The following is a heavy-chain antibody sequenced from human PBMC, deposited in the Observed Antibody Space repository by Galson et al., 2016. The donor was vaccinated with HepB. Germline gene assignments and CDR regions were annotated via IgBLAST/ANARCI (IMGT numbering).Heavy chain of an antibody. Sequence: SVKVSCKASGFTFTAYGIRWVRQAPGQGLEWMGWINPDSGVTSYAQKFQGRVTMTRDTSISTVYMELSRLKSDDTAIYYCARDRYSGSYYVGASDIWGQGTMVTVAS. CDR2: INPDSGVT. J-gene: IGHJ3*02. CDR1: GFTFTAYG. V-gene: IGHV1-2*02. CDR3: ARDRYSGSYYVGASDI. D-gene: IGHD1-26*01.